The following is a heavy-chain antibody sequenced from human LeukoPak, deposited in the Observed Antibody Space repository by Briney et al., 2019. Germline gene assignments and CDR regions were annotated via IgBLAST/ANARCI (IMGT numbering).Heavy chain of an antibody. CDR3: AKDGPNWNDGFDY. V-gene: IGHV3-23*01. D-gene: IGHD1-20*01. J-gene: IGHJ4*02. CDR1: GFTFNSYT. Sequence: GGSLRLSCTASGFTFNSYTMSWVRQAPGKGLEWVSAISGSGGSTYYADSVKGRFTISRDNSKNTLYLQMNSLRAEDTAVYYCAKDGPNWNDGFDYWGQGTLVTVSS. CDR2: ISGSGGST.